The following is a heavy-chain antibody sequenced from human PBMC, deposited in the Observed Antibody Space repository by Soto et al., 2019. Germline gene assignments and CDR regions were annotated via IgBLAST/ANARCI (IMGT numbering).Heavy chain of an antibody. D-gene: IGHD2-15*01. CDR1: GGTFSSYA. J-gene: IGHJ5*02. Sequence: QVQLVQSGAEVKKPGSSVKVSCKASGGTFSSYAVSWVRQAPGQGLEWMGGIIPIFGTVNYAQKFQGRVTITADKSTSTAYMELSSLRSEDTAVYYCARGDYCNGGICYRNWFDPWGQGTLVTVSS. CDR3: ARGDYCNGGICYRNWFDP. CDR2: IIPIFGTV. V-gene: IGHV1-69*06.